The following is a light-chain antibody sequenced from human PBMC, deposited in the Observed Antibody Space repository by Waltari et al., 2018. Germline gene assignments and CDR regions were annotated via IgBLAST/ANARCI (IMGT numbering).Light chain of an antibody. Sequence: QSALTQPPSASGTPGQGVTISCSGSSFNIGRNYVYWYQQLSGAAPKLLMFKNDQRPSGFADRCSGTRSGSSASLAIIGLRSEDEADYYCAGWDDVLSSWVFGGGTKLTVL. CDR3: AGWDDVLSSWV. CDR2: KND. J-gene: IGLJ3*02. V-gene: IGLV1-47*01. CDR1: SFNIGRNY.